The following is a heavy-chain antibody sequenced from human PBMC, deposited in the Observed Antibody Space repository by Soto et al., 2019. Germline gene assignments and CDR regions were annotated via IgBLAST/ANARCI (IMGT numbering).Heavy chain of an antibody. D-gene: IGHD2-15*01. CDR1: GFIFRSYW. CDR3: ARDGVAAGLYLDN. V-gene: IGHV3-7*01. J-gene: IGHJ4*02. Sequence: GGSLRLSCAASGFIFRSYWMSWVRQAPGKGLEWVANINQDGSEKYYADSVRGRFIISRDNAESSLYLQMNSLRAEDTALYYCARDGVAAGLYLDNWGQGTLVTVSS. CDR2: INQDGSEK.